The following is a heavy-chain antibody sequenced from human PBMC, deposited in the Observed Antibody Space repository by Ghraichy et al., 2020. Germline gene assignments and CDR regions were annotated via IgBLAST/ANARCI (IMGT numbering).Heavy chain of an antibody. CDR3: ARGQSYDFWSGYYGINPIYFDY. V-gene: IGHV1-69*13. D-gene: IGHD3-3*01. CDR2: IIPIFGTA. J-gene: IGHJ4*02. Sequence: SVKVSCKASGGTFSSYAISWVRQAPGQGLEWMGGIIPIFGTANYAQKFQGRVTITADESTSTAYMELSSLRSEDTAVYYCARGQSYDFWSGYYGINPIYFDYWGQGTLVTVSS. CDR1: GGTFSSYA.